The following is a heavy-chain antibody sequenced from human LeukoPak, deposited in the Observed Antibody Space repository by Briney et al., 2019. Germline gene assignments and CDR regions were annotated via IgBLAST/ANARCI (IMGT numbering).Heavy chain of an antibody. V-gene: IGHV3-11*01. J-gene: IGHJ4*02. CDR1: GFSFSDYY. CDR3: ARGIMPTVTIFDF. Sequence: GGSLRLSCVASGFSFSDYYMSWVRQTPGRGLEWLSYISDSGNTIYYADSVKGRFTISRDNAESSLYLQMNSLRPEDSAIYYCARGIMPTVTIFDFWGQETLVTVSS. D-gene: IGHD4-17*01. CDR2: ISDSGNTI.